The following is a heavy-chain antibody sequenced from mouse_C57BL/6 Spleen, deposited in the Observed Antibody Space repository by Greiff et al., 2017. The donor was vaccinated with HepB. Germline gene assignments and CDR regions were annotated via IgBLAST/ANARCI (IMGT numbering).Heavy chain of an antibody. CDR2: IRLKSDNYST. D-gene: IGHD1-1*01. V-gene: IGHV6-3*01. Sequence: EVKLVESGGGLVQPGGSMKLSCVASGFTFSNYWMNWVRQSPEKGLEWVAQIRLKSDNYSTHYAESVKGRFTISRDDSKSSVYLQMNNLRAEDTGIYYCTGITTLPWYFDVWGTGTTVTVSS. CDR1: GFTFSNYW. CDR3: TGITTLPWYFDV. J-gene: IGHJ1*03.